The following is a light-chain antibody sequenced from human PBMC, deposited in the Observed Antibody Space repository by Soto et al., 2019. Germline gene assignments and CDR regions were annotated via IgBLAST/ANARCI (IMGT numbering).Light chain of an antibody. CDR3: QQYATSPWT. CDR2: GAS. Sequence: EIVLTQSPGTLSLSPGARATLSCRASQSVSNSYLAWYQQKPGQAPRLLIHGASSRAGGVPDRVSGSGSGTAFTLTISRLEPEDFALYYCQQYATSPWTFGQGTKVDIK. V-gene: IGKV3-20*01. CDR1: QSVSNSY. J-gene: IGKJ1*01.